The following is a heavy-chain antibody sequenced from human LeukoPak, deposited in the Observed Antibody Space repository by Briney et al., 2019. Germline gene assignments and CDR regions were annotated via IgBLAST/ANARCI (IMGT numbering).Heavy chain of an antibody. V-gene: IGHV4-38-2*02. Sequence: SETLSLTCTVSGYSISSGYYWGWIRPPPGKGLEWIGSIYHSGSTYYNPSLKSRVTISVDTSKNQFSLKLTSVTAADSAFYYCAKSSGGGGHDSWGQGTLVTVSS. CDR2: IYHSGST. CDR1: GYSISSGYY. D-gene: IGHD6-25*01. CDR3: AKSSGGGGHDS. J-gene: IGHJ5*01.